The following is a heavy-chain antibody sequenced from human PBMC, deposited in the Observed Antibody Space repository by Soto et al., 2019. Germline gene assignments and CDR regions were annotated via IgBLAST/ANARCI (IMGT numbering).Heavy chain of an antibody. V-gene: IGHV3-74*01. J-gene: IGHJ4*02. D-gene: IGHD4-4*01. CDR2: INSDVSSR. CDR1: RFTFSSYW. Sequence: GGSLRLSCAAARFTFSSYWMHWVRQAPGNGLLCVSRINSDVSSRXXADSVKGXXTISRDKAKNTLYLQXNSLRAEDTAVYYCARSNVFDFWRQGTLVTGSS. CDR3: ARSNVFDF.